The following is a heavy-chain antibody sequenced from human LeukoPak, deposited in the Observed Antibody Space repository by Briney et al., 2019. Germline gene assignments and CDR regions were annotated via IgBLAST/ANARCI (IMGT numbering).Heavy chain of an antibody. V-gene: IGHV3-72*01. J-gene: IGHJ5*02. CDR1: GFTISDHY. CDR3: AKVNRIAAAGTRFDP. Sequence: GGSLRLSCVASGFTISDHYMDWVRQAPGRGLEWVGRSRSKGNGYTTEYAASVKGRFTISRDHSKNSLYLQMNSLRAEDTAVYYCAKVNRIAAAGTRFDPWGQGTLVTVSS. CDR2: SRSKGNGYTT. D-gene: IGHD6-13*01.